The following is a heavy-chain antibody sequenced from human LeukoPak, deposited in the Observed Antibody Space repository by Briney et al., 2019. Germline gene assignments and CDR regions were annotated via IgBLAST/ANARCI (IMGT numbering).Heavy chain of an antibody. J-gene: IGHJ4*02. V-gene: IGHV4-4*07. CDR1: GGSISSYY. D-gene: IGHD2-21*01. CDR2: IYTSGST. CDR3: ARGWDFEVATFDY. Sequence: PSETLSLTCTVSGGSISSYYWNWIRQPAGKGLEWLGRIYTSGSTNYNPSLKSRVTISVDTSKNQFSLKLSSVTAADTAVYYCARGWDFEVATFDYWGQGTLVTVSS.